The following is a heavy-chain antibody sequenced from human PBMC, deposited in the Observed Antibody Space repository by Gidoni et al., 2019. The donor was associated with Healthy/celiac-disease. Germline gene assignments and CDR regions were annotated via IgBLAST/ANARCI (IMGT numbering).Heavy chain of an antibody. Sequence: QVQLQQWGAGLLKPSETLSLTCAVYGGSFSGYYWSWIRQPPGKGLEWIGEINHSGSTNYNPSLKSRVTISVDTSKNQFSLKLSSVTAADTAVYYCHLNYYDSSGYYPFDYWGQGTLVTVSS. CDR1: GGSFSGYY. CDR2: INHSGST. V-gene: IGHV4-34*01. CDR3: HLNYYDSSGYYPFDY. D-gene: IGHD3-22*01. J-gene: IGHJ4*02.